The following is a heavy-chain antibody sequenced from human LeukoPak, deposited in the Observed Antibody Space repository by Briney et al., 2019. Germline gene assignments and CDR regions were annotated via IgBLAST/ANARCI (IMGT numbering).Heavy chain of an antibody. CDR3: AKVRSDVSGDLVY. V-gene: IGHV3-30-3*01. Sequence: GGSLRLSCAASGFTFSSYAMHWVRQAPGKGLEWVAVISYDGSNKYYADSVKGRFTISRDNSKNTLYLQMNSLRAEDTAVYYCAKVRSDVSGDLVYWGQGTLVTVSS. CDR2: ISYDGSNK. D-gene: IGHD7-27*01. CDR1: GFTFSSYA. J-gene: IGHJ4*02.